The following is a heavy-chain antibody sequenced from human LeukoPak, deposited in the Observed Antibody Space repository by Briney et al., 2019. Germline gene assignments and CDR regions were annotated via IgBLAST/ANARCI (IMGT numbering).Heavy chain of an antibody. CDR2: IYYNGDT. V-gene: IGHV4-59*04. J-gene: IGHJ4*02. Sequence: GSLRLSCAASGFTFSSYEMNWVRQPPGKGLEWIGCIYYNGDTYYNPSLKSRVTISVDTSKNQFSLKLSSVTAADTAVYFCARLRGYTDGPPGYWGQGTLVTVSS. D-gene: IGHD5-18*01. CDR1: GFTFSSYE. CDR3: ARLRGYTDGPPGY.